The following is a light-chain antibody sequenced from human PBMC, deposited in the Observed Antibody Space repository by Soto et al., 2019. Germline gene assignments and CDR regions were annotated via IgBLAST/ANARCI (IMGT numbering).Light chain of an antibody. CDR3: QQYNSYSPYT. J-gene: IGKJ2*01. Sequence: IQMTQSPSTMSASVGDSITITCRASQSISRWLAWYQKKQGKAPKLLIYDASSLESGVPSRFSFSGSGTEFTLTISSMQPDDFATYYCQQYNSYSPYTFGQGTKLEIK. CDR2: DAS. CDR1: QSISRW. V-gene: IGKV1-5*01.